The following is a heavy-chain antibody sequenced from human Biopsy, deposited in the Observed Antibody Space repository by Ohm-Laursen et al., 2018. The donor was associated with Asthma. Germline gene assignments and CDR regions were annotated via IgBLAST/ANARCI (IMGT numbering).Heavy chain of an antibody. V-gene: IGHV4-31*03. Sequence: TLSLACTVSYGSITSGGYYWTWIRQHPGKGLECIGFIYNSGSTYYNPSLKSRVSISIDTSKNQFSLKLSSVTAADTAVYYCARAQDYYDSRGYYRSFDYWGQGALVTVSS. CDR3: ARAQDYYDSRGYYRSFDY. D-gene: IGHD3-22*01. CDR2: IYNSGST. J-gene: IGHJ4*02. CDR1: YGSITSGGYY.